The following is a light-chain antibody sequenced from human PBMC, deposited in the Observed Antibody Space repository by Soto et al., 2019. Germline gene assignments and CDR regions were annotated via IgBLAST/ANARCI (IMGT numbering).Light chain of an antibody. Sequence: EIFLTQSPATLSLSPGERATLSCGASQSISSYLAWYQQKPGQAPRLLIYGASNRATGIPARFSGSGSATEFTLTISSLQSEDFAVYYCQQYNNWLTWTFGHGTKVDIK. CDR1: QSISSY. CDR2: GAS. J-gene: IGKJ1*01. CDR3: QQYNNWLTWT. V-gene: IGKV3D-15*01.